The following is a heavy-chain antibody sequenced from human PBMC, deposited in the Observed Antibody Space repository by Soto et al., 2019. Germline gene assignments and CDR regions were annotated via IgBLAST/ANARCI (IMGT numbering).Heavy chain of an antibody. J-gene: IGHJ4*02. Sequence: GGSLRLSCAASGFTFSSYSMNWVRQAPGKGLEWVSYISSSSSTIYYADSVKGRFTISRDNAKNSLYLQMNSLREEDTAVYYCARDERGWRSSSSYGFDYWGQGTLVTVSS. CDR1: GFTFSSYS. D-gene: IGHD6-6*01. V-gene: IGHV3-48*02. CDR3: ARDERGWRSSSSYGFDY. CDR2: ISSSSSTI.